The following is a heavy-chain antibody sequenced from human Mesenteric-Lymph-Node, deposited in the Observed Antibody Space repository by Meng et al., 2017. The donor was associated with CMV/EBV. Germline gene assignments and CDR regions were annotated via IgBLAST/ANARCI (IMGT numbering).Heavy chain of an antibody. D-gene: IGHD1-26*01. CDR2: IYYSGST. Sequence: SETLSLTCTVSGGSISRYYWSWIRQPPGKGLEWIGNIYYSGSTNYNPSLKSRVTISVDTSKNQFSLKLSSVTAADTAVYYCARGPGGSYSRLFDYWGQGSLVTVSS. J-gene: IGHJ4*02. V-gene: IGHV4-59*12. CDR3: ARGPGGSYSRLFDY. CDR1: GGSISRYY.